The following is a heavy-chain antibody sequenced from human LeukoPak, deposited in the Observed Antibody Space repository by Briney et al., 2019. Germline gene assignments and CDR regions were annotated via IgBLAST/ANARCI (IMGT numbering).Heavy chain of an antibody. J-gene: IGHJ4*02. CDR2: IIAYNGNT. V-gene: IGHV1-18*01. CDR1: GYTFTSYG. CDR3: ARARYSSGWYDGGAVTVHFDY. D-gene: IGHD6-19*01. Sequence: ASVKVSCKASGYTFTSYGISWVRQAPGQGLEWMGWIIAYNGNTNYAQKLQGRVTMTTDTSTSTAYMELRSLRSDDTAVYYCARARYSSGWYDGGAVTVHFDYWGQGTLVTVSS.